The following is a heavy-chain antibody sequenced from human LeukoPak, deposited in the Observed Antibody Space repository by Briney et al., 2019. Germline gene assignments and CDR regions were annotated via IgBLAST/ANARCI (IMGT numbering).Heavy chain of an antibody. CDR3: ANGAAAGTPTIGDY. CDR1: GFTFSSYG. Sequence: GGSLRLSCAASGFTFSSYGMNWVRQAPGKGLEWVSGIGPSGAKTYYADSVKGRFTISRDNFKNTLYLQMNSLRAEDTAVYYCANGAAAGTPTIGDYWGQGTLVTVSS. J-gene: IGHJ4*02. CDR2: IGPSGAKT. V-gene: IGHV3-23*01. D-gene: IGHD6-13*01.